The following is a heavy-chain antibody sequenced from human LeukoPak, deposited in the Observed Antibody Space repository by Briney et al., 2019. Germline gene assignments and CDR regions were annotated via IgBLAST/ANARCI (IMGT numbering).Heavy chain of an antibody. CDR1: GFTVSSNY. Sequence: GGSLRLSCAASGFTVSSNYMSWVRQAPGKGLEWVSSIYSAGATHYAESVKGRFTISRDNSKNTLYLQMNSLRAEDMAVYYCARIEWERLGRAFDIWGQGTMVTVSS. J-gene: IGHJ3*02. V-gene: IGHV3-53*01. D-gene: IGHD1-26*01. CDR3: ARIEWERLGRAFDI. CDR2: IYSAGAT.